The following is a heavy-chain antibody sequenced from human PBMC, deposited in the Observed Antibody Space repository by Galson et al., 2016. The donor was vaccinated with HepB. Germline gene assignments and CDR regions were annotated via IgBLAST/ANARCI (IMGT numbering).Heavy chain of an antibody. V-gene: IGHV4-39*01. CDR3: AVLLVGARG. J-gene: IGHJ4*02. CDR1: GGSISSSSYY. Sequence: SETLSLTCTVSGGSISSSSYYWGWIRQPPGKGLEWIGSIYYSGSTYYNPSLKSRVTISVDTSKNQFSLKLSSVTAADTAVYYCAVLLVGARGWGQGTLVTVSS. D-gene: IGHD1-26*01. CDR2: IYYSGST.